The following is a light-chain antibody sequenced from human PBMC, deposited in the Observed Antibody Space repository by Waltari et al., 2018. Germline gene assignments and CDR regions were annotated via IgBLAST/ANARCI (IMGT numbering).Light chain of an antibody. CDR2: DTS. V-gene: IGKV3-20*01. CDR1: QTLSHNY. J-gene: IGKJ2*01. CDR3: QQYGSSPYT. Sequence: EIVLTQSPGTLSLSTGERVTLSCRASQTLSHNYVAWYQQKPGQAPGLLIYDTSKRATGIPDRFSGGGSGTDCALIISRLEAEDSATYYCQQYGSSPYTFGQGTKVGIK.